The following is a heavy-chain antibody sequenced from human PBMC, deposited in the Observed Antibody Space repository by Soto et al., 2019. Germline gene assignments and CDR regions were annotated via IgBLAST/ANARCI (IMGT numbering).Heavy chain of an antibody. CDR3: ARERMITFGGEFDY. Sequence: SETLSLTCTVSGGSISSGGYYWSWIRQHPGKGLEWIGYIYYSGSTYYNPSLKSRVTISVDTSKNQFSLKLSSVTAADTAVYYCARERMITFGGEFDYWGQGTLVTVSS. CDR1: GGSISSGGYY. D-gene: IGHD3-16*01. J-gene: IGHJ4*02. CDR2: IYYSGST. V-gene: IGHV4-31*03.